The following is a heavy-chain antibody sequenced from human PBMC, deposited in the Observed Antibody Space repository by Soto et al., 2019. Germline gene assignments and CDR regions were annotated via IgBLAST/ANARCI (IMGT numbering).Heavy chain of an antibody. CDR1: GFSLTTVGMG. CDR3: AHRNSRMFAFDI. V-gene: IGHV2-5*02. Sequence: SGPTLVNPTQTLTLTCTFSGFSLTTVGMGVGWIRQPPGKALDWLGIIYWDDDKRYSPSLNGRVTFIKDTSKNQVVLTMTNMDPVDTATYYCAHRNSRMFAFDIWGQGTLVPVSS. D-gene: IGHD3-10*02. J-gene: IGHJ3*02. CDR2: IYWDDDK.